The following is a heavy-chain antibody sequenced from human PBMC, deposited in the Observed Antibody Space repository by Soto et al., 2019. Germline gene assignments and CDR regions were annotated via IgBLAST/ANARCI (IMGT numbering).Heavy chain of an antibody. CDR2: ISAYNGNT. Sequence: QVQLVQSGAEVKKPGASVKVSCKASGYTFTSYGISWVRQAPGQGLEWMGWISAYNGNTNYAQKLQGRVTMTTDTSTSTDYMELRSLRSDDTAVYYCARDASSSWSHRRFDYWGQGTLVTVSS. D-gene: IGHD6-13*01. CDR1: GYTFTSYG. CDR3: ARDASSSWSHRRFDY. J-gene: IGHJ4*02. V-gene: IGHV1-18*01.